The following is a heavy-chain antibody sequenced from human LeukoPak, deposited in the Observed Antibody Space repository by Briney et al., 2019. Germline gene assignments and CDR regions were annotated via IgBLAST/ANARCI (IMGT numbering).Heavy chain of an antibody. CDR1: GGPISSYY. CDR2: IFTSGST. V-gene: IGHV4-4*07. D-gene: IGHD3-10*01. J-gene: IGHJ5*02. CDR3: ARGLWFGESEYGVNWFDP. Sequence: SETLSLTCTVSGGPISSYYWSWIRQPAGKGLEWIGRIFTSGSTNYNPSLKSRVTMSVDKFKNKFFLKVKSVTAADTAVYYCARGLWFGESEYGVNWFDPWGQGTLVTVSS.